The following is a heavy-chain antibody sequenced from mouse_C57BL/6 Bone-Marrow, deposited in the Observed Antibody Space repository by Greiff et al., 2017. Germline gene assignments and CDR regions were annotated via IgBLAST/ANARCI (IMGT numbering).Heavy chain of an antibody. Sequence: VQLQESGPELVKPGASVKLSCKASGYTFTSYDINWVKQRPGQGLEWIGWIYPRDGSTKYNEKFKGKATLTVDTSSSTAYMELHSLTSEDSAVYFCARLECDGSSGDWYFDVWAQGPRSPSPQ. CDR1: GYTFTSYD. CDR2: IYPRDGST. D-gene: IGHD1-1*01. V-gene: IGHV1-85*01. CDR3: ARLECDGSSGDWYFDV. J-gene: IGHJ1*03.